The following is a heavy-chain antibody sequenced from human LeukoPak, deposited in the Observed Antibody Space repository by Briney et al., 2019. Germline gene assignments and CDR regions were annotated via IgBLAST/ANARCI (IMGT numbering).Heavy chain of an antibody. Sequence: GGTLRLSCTGSGFTFDNYGMMWARQAPGKGLEWVSSISRGGGSTYYADSVKGRFTASRDNSKNTLYLQLSSLRDDDTALYYCAKQYTSGISWCDPWGQGTLVTVSS. CDR1: GFTFDNYG. CDR3: AKQYTSGISWCDP. V-gene: IGHV3-23*01. CDR2: ISRGGGST. J-gene: IGHJ5*02. D-gene: IGHD3-10*01.